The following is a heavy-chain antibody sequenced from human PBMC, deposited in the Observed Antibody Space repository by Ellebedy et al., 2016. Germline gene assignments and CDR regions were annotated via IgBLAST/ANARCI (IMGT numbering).Heavy chain of an antibody. D-gene: IGHD3-10*01. CDR1: GYTFTTYP. J-gene: IGHJ4*02. Sequence: ASVKVSCKASGYTFTTYPMNWVRQAPGQGLEWMGWINTNTGNPTYAQGFTGRFVFSLDTSVSTAYLHISSLKAADTAVYYCARNMVRGVIIGAEYWGQGTLVTVSS. CDR2: INTNTGNP. V-gene: IGHV7-4-1*02. CDR3: ARNMVRGVIIGAEY.